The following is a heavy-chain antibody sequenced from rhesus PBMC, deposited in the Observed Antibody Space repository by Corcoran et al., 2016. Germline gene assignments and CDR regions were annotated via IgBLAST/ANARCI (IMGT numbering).Heavy chain of an antibody. Sequence: VEQRVESGGGLVQPGASLRLSCAASEFTFSSYDMSWVRQAPVKGLEWVSAISIGGGTYYPDSVKGRFTISRDNAKNSLYLQMNSLRAEDTAVYYCAREALTAPPGRLDVWGPGVLVTVSS. D-gene: IGHD2-15*01. J-gene: IGHJ5-1*01. CDR1: EFTFSSYD. CDR2: ISIGGGT. CDR3: AREALTAPPGRLDV. V-gene: IGHV3-132*01.